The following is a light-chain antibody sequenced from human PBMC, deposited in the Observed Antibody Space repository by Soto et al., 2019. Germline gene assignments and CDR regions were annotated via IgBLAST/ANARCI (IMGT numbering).Light chain of an antibody. CDR3: QQYGSSPLFT. V-gene: IGKV3-20*01. J-gene: IGKJ3*01. CDR2: GAS. Sequence: EIVLTQSPGTLSLSPGERATLSCRVSQSVSSSYLAWYQQKPGQAPRLLIYGASGRATGIPDRFSGSGSGTDFTLTISRLEPEDFAVYYCQQYGSSPLFTFGPGTKVDIK. CDR1: QSVSSSY.